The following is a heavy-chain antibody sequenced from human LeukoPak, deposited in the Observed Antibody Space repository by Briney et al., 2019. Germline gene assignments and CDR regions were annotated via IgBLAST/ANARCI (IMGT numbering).Heavy chain of an antibody. V-gene: IGHV3-9*01. J-gene: IGHJ4*02. CDR1: GFTFDDYA. Sequence: PGGSLRLSCAASGFTFDDYAMHWVRQAPGKGLEWVSGISWNSGSIGYADSVKGRFTISRDNAKNSLYLQMNSLRAEDTALYYCAKAKDRDYYDSSGNHFDYWGQGTLVTVSS. D-gene: IGHD3-22*01. CDR2: ISWNSGSI. CDR3: AKAKDRDYYDSSGNHFDY.